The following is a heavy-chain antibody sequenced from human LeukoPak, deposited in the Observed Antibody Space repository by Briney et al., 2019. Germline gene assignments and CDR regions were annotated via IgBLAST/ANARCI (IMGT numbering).Heavy chain of an antibody. Sequence: GKSLRLSCAASGFTFSSSAMHWVRQAPGKGLEWVAIISNDGVNKFYADSVKGRFTISRDNAKNSLYLQMNSLRAEDTAVYYCARVAAPDTAMVKGWFDPWGQGTLVTVSS. J-gene: IGHJ5*02. D-gene: IGHD5-18*01. CDR3: ARVAAPDTAMVKGWFDP. CDR1: GFTFSSSA. V-gene: IGHV3-30*04. CDR2: ISNDGVNK.